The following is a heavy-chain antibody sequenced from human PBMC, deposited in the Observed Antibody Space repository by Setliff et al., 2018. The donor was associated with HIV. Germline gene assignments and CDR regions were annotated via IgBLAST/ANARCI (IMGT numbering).Heavy chain of an antibody. CDR2: IIPIFGTA. CDR1: GGTFSSYA. J-gene: IGHJ3*02. D-gene: IGHD3-22*01. Sequence: ASVKVSCKASGGTFSSYAISWVRQAPRQGLEWMGGIIPIFGTANYAQKFQGRVTITADESTSTAYMELSSLRSEDTAVYYCARVEDYYDSSSYYTPDAFDIWGQGTMVT. V-gene: IGHV1-69*13. CDR3: ARVEDYYDSSSYYTPDAFDI.